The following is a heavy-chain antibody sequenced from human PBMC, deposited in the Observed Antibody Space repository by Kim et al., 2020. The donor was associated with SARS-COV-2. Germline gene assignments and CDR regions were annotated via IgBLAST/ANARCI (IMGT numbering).Heavy chain of an antibody. J-gene: IGHJ4*02. V-gene: IGHV3-30-3*01. CDR2: ISYDGSNK. CDR3: ARDPYQPLLFLFDY. D-gene: IGHD2-2*01. Sequence: GGSLRLSCAASGFTFSSYAMHWVRQAPGKGLEWVAVISYDGSNKYYPDSVKGRFTISRDNSKNTLYLQMNSLRAEDTAVYYCARDPYQPLLFLFDYWGQGTLVTVSS. CDR1: GFTFSSYA.